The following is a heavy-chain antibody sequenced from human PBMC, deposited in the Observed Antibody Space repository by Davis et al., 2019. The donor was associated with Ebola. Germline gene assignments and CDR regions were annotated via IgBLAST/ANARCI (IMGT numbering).Heavy chain of an antibody. CDR2: ISAYNGNT. Sequence: ASVKVSCKASGYTFTSYGISWVRQAPGQGLEWMGWISAYNGNTNYAQKVQGRVIMTTDTSTTTAYMELRSLRSDDTAMYYCARDAGFYGMDVWGRGTTVTVSS. J-gene: IGHJ6*02. V-gene: IGHV1-18*04. CDR3: ARDAGFYGMDV. CDR1: GYTFTSYG.